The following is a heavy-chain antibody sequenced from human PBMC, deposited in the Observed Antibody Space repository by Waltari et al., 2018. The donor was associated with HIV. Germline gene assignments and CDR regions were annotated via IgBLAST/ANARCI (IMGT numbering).Heavy chain of an antibody. V-gene: IGHV2-5*02. CDR2: IYWDDDK. Sequence: QITLKESRPPLVKPTQTLTLTCTFSGVSLITSGSGVGWIRQPPGKALEWLALIYWDDDKRYSPSLKSRLTITKDTSKNQVVLTMTNMDPVDTATYYCAQVGTTAAKFDYWGQGTLVTVSS. D-gene: IGHD4-4*01. J-gene: IGHJ4*02. CDR3: AQVGTTAAKFDY. CDR1: GVSLITSGSG.